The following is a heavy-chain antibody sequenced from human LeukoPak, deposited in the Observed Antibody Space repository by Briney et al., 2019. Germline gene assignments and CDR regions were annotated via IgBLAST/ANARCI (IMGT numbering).Heavy chain of an antibody. CDR3: ARVGGGLEVAGTSDAYDI. V-gene: IGHV3-74*01. D-gene: IGHD6-19*01. CDR1: GFALTSYW. J-gene: IGHJ3*02. CDR2: INSDGRST. Sequence: PRRSLRPSCAASGFALTSYWTHWVRQAPGEGLVWVSRINSDGRSTSYTDSVTGRFTISRDNAKNTPYLQIDRQRAARTAVNVCARVGGGLEVAGTSDAYDIWGQGTVVTVPS.